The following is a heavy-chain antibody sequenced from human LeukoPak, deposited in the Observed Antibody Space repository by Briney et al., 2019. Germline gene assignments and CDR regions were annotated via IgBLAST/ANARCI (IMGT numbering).Heavy chain of an antibody. Sequence: GGSLRLSCAASGFTFSSYAMHWVRQAPGKGLEYVSAISSNGGSAYYANSVKGRFTISRDNSKNTLYLQMGSLRAEDMAVYYCARARYDTDIRGAFDIWGQGTMVTVSS. V-gene: IGHV3-64*01. D-gene: IGHD3-22*01. CDR3: ARARYDTDIRGAFDI. J-gene: IGHJ3*02. CDR1: GFTFSSYA. CDR2: ISSNGGSA.